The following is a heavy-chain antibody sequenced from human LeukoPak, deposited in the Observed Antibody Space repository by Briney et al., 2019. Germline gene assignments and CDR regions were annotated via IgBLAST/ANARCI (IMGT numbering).Heavy chain of an antibody. CDR2: IYSGGST. CDR3: ALGLVTDY. D-gene: IGHD3-9*01. Sequence: PGGSLRLSCEVSGFTVSSNYMTWVRQAPGKGLEWVSIIYSGGSTYYADSVKGRFAISRDNSKNTLYLQMNSLRAEDTAVYYCALGLVTDYWGQGTLVTVSS. CDR1: GFTVSSNY. J-gene: IGHJ4*02. V-gene: IGHV3-66*01.